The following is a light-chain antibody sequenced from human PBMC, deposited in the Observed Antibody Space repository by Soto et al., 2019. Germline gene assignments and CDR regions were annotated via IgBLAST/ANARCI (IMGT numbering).Light chain of an antibody. CDR2: GSS. CDR1: QLFSSN. V-gene: IGKV3-15*01. Sequence: EIVMTQSPATLSVSPGESVTLSCRASQLFSSNLAWYQRRPGQAPRLLIYGSSTRATGIPARFSGSGSGTEFALTISSLQSEDFAVYYCQQYNNWPRRTFGQGTKVDIK. CDR3: QQYNNWPRRT. J-gene: IGKJ1*01.